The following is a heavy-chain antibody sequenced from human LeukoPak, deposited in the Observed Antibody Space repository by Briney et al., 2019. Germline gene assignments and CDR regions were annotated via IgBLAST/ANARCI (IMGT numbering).Heavy chain of an antibody. CDR2: IHPNSGGT. J-gene: IGHJ4*02. D-gene: IGHD3-22*01. Sequence: ASVTVSCKASGYTFTGYYMHWVRQAPGQGLEWMGWIHPNSGGTNYAQKFQGRVTMTRDTSISTAYMELSRLTSDDTAVYYCARDRDSSGYYDYWGQGTLVTVSS. CDR3: ARDRDSSGYYDY. CDR1: GYTFTGYY. V-gene: IGHV1-2*02.